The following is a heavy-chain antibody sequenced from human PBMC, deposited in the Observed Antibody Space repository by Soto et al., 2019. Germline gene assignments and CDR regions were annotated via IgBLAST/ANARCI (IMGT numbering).Heavy chain of an antibody. V-gene: IGHV1-46*03. Sequence: ASVKVSCKASGYTFTSYYMHWVRQAPGQGLEWMGIINPSGGSTSYAQKLQGRVTMTRDTSTSTVYMELSSLRSEDTAVYYCASRDIGARPSTNYYYYYMAVWGKGTTVTVSS. CDR1: GYTFTSYY. CDR2: INPSGGST. D-gene: IGHD2-15*01. CDR3: ASRDIGARPSTNYYYYYMAV. J-gene: IGHJ6*03.